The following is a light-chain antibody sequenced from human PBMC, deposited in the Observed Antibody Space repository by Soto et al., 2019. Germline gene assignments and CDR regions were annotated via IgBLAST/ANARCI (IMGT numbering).Light chain of an antibody. Sequence: DIVMTQSPDSLAVSLGERANINCKSRQSVLYSSNNKNYLAWYQQKPGQAPRLLIYGASSRATGIPDRFSGSGSGTDFTLTISRLEPEDFAVYYCLQYGSSSSFGQGTRLDIK. V-gene: IGKV4-1*01. CDR1: QSVLYSSNNKNY. J-gene: IGKJ5*01. CDR2: GAS. CDR3: LQYGSSSS.